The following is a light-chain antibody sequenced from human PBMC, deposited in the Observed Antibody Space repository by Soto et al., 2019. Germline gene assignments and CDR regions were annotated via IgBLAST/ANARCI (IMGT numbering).Light chain of an antibody. Sequence: DIQMTQSPTSLSASVGDRVTITCRASQGIRNFVAWYQHKPGKAPKLLIYAASTLQSGVPSRFSGSGSGTDVPLTINSLQPEDVATYSCQKYSSVPVFGPGTKVEIK. V-gene: IGKV1-27*01. J-gene: IGKJ3*01. CDR2: AAS. CDR3: QKYSSVPV. CDR1: QGIRNF.